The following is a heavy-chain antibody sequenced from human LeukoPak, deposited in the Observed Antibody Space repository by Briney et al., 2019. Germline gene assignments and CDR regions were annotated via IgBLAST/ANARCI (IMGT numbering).Heavy chain of an antibody. V-gene: IGHV3-23*01. Sequence: GGSLRLSCAASGFTFSSYAMSWVRQAPGKGLEWVSAISGSGGSTYYADSVKGRFTISRDNSKNTLHLQMNSLRAEDTAVYYCAKDRIGGHGSHPDYWGQGTLVTVSS. CDR3: AKDRIGGHGSHPDY. D-gene: IGHD2-15*01. CDR1: GFTFSSYA. CDR2: ISGSGGST. J-gene: IGHJ4*02.